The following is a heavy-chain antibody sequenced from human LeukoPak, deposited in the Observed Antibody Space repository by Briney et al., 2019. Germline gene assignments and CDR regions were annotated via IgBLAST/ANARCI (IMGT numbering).Heavy chain of an antibody. J-gene: IGHJ4*02. CDR1: GGSISSYY. Sequence: SETLSLTCTFSGGSISSYYWSWIRQPPGKGLEWIAYIYYSGSTNYNPSLKSRVTISVDTSKNQFSLKLSSVTAADTAVYYCARGGRLLWFGELSNHFDYWGQGTLVTVSS. V-gene: IGHV4-59*01. CDR3: ARGGRLLWFGELSNHFDY. CDR2: IYYSGST. D-gene: IGHD3-10*01.